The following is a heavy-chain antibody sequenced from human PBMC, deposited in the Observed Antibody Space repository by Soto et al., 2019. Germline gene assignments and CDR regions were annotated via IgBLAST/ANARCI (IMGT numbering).Heavy chain of an antibody. Sequence: ASVKVSCKASGYTFTTYFMHWVRQAPGQGLEWIRIINPSGSSTSYAQRFQGRVTMTRDTSTSTVYMELSSLRSEDTAVYYCATAQGYMDVWVKGTTVTVS. CDR2: INPSGSST. CDR3: ATAQGYMDV. V-gene: IGHV1-46*03. CDR1: GYTFTTYF. J-gene: IGHJ6*03.